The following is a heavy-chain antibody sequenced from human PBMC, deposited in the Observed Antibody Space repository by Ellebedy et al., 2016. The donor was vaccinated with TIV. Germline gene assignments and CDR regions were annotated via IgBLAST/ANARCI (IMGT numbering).Heavy chain of an antibody. J-gene: IGHJ6*02. CDR2: ISWNSAVI. CDR1: GFTFDDYA. Sequence: GGSLRLSXAASGFTFDDYAMHWVRQVPEKGLEWVSGISWNSAVIGYADSVEGRFTTSRDNSKNTVSLQMNSLRAEDTAVYYCAKGRGSSVIDYYYFGMDVWGQGTTVTVSS. D-gene: IGHD2-21*01. CDR3: AKGRGSSVIDYYYFGMDV. V-gene: IGHV3-9*01.